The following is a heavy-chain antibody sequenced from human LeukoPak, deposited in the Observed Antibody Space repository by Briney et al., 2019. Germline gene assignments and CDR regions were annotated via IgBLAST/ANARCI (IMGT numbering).Heavy chain of an antibody. CDR1: GFTFRTYG. D-gene: IGHD6-19*01. Sequence: RPGRSLRLSCAASGFTFRTYGMHWVRQAPGKGLEWVAAMSYDGSKEYYADSVRGRFTISRDSSKNTVYLQMNSLRAEDTAVYYCARGKPVAGTDVRFQHWGQGTLVTVSS. V-gene: IGHV3-30*19. CDR2: MSYDGSKE. J-gene: IGHJ1*01. CDR3: ARGKPVAGTDVRFQH.